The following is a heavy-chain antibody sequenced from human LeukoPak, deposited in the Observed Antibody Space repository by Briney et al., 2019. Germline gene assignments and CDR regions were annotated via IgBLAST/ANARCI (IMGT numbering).Heavy chain of an antibody. V-gene: IGHV3-30*04. CDR2: ISYDGSNK. CDR1: GFTFSSYA. D-gene: IGHD3-22*01. CDR3: ARDRGYYDSSGYYYYMDV. Sequence: GGSMRLSCAASGFTFSSYAMHWVRQAPGKGLEWVAVISYDGSNKYYADSVKGRFTISRDNSKNTLYLQMNSLRAEDTAVYYCARDRGYYDSSGYYYYMDVWGKGTTVTVSS. J-gene: IGHJ6*03.